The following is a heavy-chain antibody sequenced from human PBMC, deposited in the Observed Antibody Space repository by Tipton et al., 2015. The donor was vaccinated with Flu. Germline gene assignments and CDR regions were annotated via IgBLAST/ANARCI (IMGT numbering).Heavy chain of an antibody. Sequence: GLVKPSETLSLTCTVSGGSISSYYWSWIRQPPGKGLEWIGYIYYSGSTNYNPSLKSRVTISVDTSKNQFSLKLSSVTAADTAVYYCARLTYYYDSSGYYYDAFDIWGQGTMVTVSS. V-gene: IGHV4-59*01. CDR2: IYYSGST. J-gene: IGHJ3*02. CDR3: ARLTYYYDSSGYYYDAFDI. CDR1: GGSISSYY. D-gene: IGHD3-22*01.